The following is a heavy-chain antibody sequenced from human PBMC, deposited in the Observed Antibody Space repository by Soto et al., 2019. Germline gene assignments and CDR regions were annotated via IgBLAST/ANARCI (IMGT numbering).Heavy chain of an antibody. CDR1: GYTFTSYD. CDR2: MNPNSGNT. V-gene: IGHV1-8*01. CDR3: XRWPDGYYYYGMDV. Sequence: QVQLVQSGAEVKKPGASVKVSCKASGYTFTSYDINWVRQATGQGLEWMGWMNPNSGNTGYAQKFQGRVTMTRNTSISTAYMELSSLRSEDTXVYXCXRWPDGYYYYGMDVWGQGTTVTVSS. J-gene: IGHJ6*02.